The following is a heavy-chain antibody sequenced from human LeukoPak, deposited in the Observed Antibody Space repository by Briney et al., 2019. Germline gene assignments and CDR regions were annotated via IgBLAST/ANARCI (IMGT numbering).Heavy chain of an antibody. J-gene: IGHJ4*02. CDR3: ASRGGSPPRDFDY. CDR2: IIPIFGTA. D-gene: IGHD1-26*01. CDR1: GGTFSSYA. V-gene: IGHV1-69*05. Sequence: ASVKVSCKASGGTFSSYAISWVRQAPGQGLEWMGGIIPIFGTANYAQKFQGRVTMTRDTSISTAYMELSRLRSDDTAVYYCASRGGSPPRDFDYWGQGTLVTVSS.